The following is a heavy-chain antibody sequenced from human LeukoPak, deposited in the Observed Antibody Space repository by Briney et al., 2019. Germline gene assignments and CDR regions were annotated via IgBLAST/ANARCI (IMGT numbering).Heavy chain of an antibody. CDR3: TRSDCSGGGCYSVRAFDV. J-gene: IGHJ3*01. CDR2: IKQDGSEK. D-gene: IGHD2-15*01. V-gene: IGHV3-7*01. Sequence: GGSLRLSCAASGFTFSIYWMSWVRQAPGKGLEWVANIKQDGSEKYYVGSVKGRFTISRDNAKNSLYLQMSSLRAEDRAVYYCTRSDCSGGGCYSVRAFDVWGQGTMVAVSS. CDR1: GFTFSIYW.